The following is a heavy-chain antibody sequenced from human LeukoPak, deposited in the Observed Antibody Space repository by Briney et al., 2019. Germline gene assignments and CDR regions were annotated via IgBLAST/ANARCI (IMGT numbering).Heavy chain of an antibody. CDR2: INSDESST. J-gene: IGHJ5*02. V-gene: IGHV3-74*01. CDR3: ARARGLGYGDDVRWFDP. Sequence: GGSLRLSCTASGFTFSSYWMHWVRQPPGKGLVWVSRINSDESSTNYADSVKGRFTISRDNAKNTLYLQMNSLRAEDTAVYYCARARGLGYGDDVRWFDPWGQGTLVTVSS. CDR1: GFTFSSYW. D-gene: IGHD4-17*01.